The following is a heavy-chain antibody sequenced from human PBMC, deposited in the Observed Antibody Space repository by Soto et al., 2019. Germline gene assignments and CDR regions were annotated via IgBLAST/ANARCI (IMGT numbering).Heavy chain of an antibody. V-gene: IGHV1-18*01. J-gene: IGHJ6*02. CDR2: ISPYTGNT. D-gene: IGHD3-16*01. CDR1: GYIFVNYG. CDR3: VMXXNYVTPTPQDV. Sequence: QVQLVQSGDEVKKPGASVKVSCKASGYIFVNYGIAWVRQAPGQGLEWMGWISPYTGNTHSATKVQGRLTMTTDTSTSTAXMDLGXLXXXXTAVYYCVMXXNYVTPTPQDVWGQGTTVTVSS.